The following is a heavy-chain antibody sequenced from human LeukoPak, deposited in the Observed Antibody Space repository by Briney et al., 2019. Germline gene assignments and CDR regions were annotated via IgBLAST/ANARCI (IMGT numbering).Heavy chain of an antibody. D-gene: IGHD2-2*01. CDR2: MNPNSGNT. Sequence: ASVKVSCKASGYTFTSYDINWVRQATGQGLEWMGWMNPNSGNTGYAQEFQGRVTMTRNNSISTAYMELSSLRSEDTAVYYCARAPSNPIVVVPAAMYYYYYYMDVWGKGTTVTVSS. V-gene: IGHV1-8*01. CDR1: GYTFTSYD. J-gene: IGHJ6*03. CDR3: ARAPSNPIVVVPAAMYYYYYYMDV.